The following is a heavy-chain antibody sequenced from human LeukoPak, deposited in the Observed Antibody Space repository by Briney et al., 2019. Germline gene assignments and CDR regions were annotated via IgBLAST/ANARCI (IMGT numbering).Heavy chain of an antibody. CDR2: ISSSGSTI. Sequence: GGSLRLSCAASGFTFSDYYMSWIRQAPGKGLEWVSYISSSGSTIYYADSVKGRFTISRDNAKNSLYLQMNSLRAGDTAVYYCARYYDFWSGYFYYYYYGMDVWGQGTTVTVSS. CDR3: ARYYDFWSGYFYYYYYGMDV. D-gene: IGHD3-3*01. V-gene: IGHV3-11*01. J-gene: IGHJ6*02. CDR1: GFTFSDYY.